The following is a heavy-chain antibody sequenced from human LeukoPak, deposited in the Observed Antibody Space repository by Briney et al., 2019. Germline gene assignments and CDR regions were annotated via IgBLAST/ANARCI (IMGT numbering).Heavy chain of an antibody. CDR2: INHSGST. V-gene: IGHV4-34*01. CDR1: GGSFSGYY. J-gene: IGHJ3*02. Sequence: SETLSLTCAVYGGSFSGYYWSWIRQPPGKGLEWIGEINHSGSTNYNPSLKSRVTISVDTSKNQFSLKLSSVTAADTAVYYCARRGMTYYYGSGPIWGQGTMVTVSS. D-gene: IGHD3-10*01. CDR3: ARRGMTYYYGSGPI.